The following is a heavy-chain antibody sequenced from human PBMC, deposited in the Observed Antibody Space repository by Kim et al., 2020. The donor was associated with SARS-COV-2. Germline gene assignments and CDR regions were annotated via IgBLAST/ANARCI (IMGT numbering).Heavy chain of an antibody. Sequence: GGSLRLSCAASGFTFFNYWMTWVRQAPGGGLEWVANIKPDGREKYYVDSLRGRVTISRDNAENSLYLQMRSLRAGDTAVYYCARVMGGGAWSMDVWGQGTAVTVSS. V-gene: IGHV3-7*01. J-gene: IGHJ6*02. CDR1: GFTFFNYW. CDR2: IKPDGREK. D-gene: IGHD2-15*01. CDR3: ARVMGGGAWSMDV.